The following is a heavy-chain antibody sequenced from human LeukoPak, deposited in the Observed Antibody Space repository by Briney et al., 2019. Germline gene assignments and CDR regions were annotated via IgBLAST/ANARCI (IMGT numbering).Heavy chain of an antibody. CDR2: ISSSGSTI. J-gene: IGHJ6*04. CDR1: GFTFSSYE. Sequence: GGSLRLSCAASGFTFSSYEMNWVRQAPGQGLEWVSYISSSGSTIYYADSVKGRFTISRDNANNSLYLQTNSPRAEDTAVYYCAELGITMIGGVWGKGTTVTISS. D-gene: IGHD3-10*02. V-gene: IGHV3-48*03. CDR3: AELGITMIGGV.